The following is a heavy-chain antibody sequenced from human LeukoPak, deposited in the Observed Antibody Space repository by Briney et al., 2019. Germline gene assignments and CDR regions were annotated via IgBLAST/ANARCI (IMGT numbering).Heavy chain of an antibody. CDR2: IYTSGST. D-gene: IGHD3-22*01. Sequence: SQSLSLTCTVAGGSISSGSYDWGWLRQPAGKGLEWIGRIYTSGSTNYNPSLKSRVTISVDPSKNQFSLKLSSVTAADTAVYYCARASKDYYDSSGYIGYWGQGTLVTVSS. CDR1: GGSISSGSYD. J-gene: IGHJ4*02. V-gene: IGHV4-61*02. CDR3: ARASKDYYDSSGYIGY.